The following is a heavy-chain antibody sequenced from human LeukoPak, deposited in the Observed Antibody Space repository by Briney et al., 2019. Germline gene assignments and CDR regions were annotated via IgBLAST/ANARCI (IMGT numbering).Heavy chain of an antibody. CDR1: GFTFSSYE. J-gene: IGHJ4*02. CDR3: ARSPNSGYDAYFDY. V-gene: IGHV3-48*03. CDR2: ISSSGSTI. D-gene: IGHD5-12*01. Sequence: GGSLRLSCAASGFTFSSYEMNWVRQAPGKGLEWVSYISSSGSTIYYADSVKGRFTISRDNAKNTLSLQMNSLRPEDTSIYYCARSPNSGYDAYFDYWGQGTLVTVSS.